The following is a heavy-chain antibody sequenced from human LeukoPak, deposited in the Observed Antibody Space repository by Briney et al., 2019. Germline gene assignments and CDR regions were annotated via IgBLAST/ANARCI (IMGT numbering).Heavy chain of an antibody. CDR3: AKLVGITDSPLNY. D-gene: IGHD2-15*01. J-gene: IGHJ4*02. Sequence: GGSLRLSCAASGFTFSSYAMSWVCQAPGKGLEWVSAISGSGGSTYYADSVKGRFTISRDNSKNTLYLQMNSLRAEDTAVYYCAKLVGITDSPLNYWGQGTLVTVSS. CDR1: GFTFSSYA. CDR2: ISGSGGST. V-gene: IGHV3-23*01.